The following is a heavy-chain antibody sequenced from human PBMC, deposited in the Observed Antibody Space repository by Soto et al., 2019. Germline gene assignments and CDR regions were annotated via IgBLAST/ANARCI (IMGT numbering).Heavy chain of an antibody. V-gene: IGHV4-39*01. D-gene: IGHD1-1*01. CDR3: ARGGLERRYYYYGMDV. CDR1: GGSISSSSYY. CDR2: IYYSGST. Sequence: SETLSLTCTVSGGSISSSSYYWGWIRQPPGKGLEWIGSIYYSGSTYYNPSLKSRVTISVDTSKNQFPLKLSSVTAADTAVYYCARGGLERRYYYYGMDVWGQGTTVTVSS. J-gene: IGHJ6*02.